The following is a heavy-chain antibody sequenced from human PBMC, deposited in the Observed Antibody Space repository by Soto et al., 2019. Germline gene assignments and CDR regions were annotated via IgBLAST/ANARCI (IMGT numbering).Heavy chain of an antibody. V-gene: IGHV4-30-4*08. J-gene: IGHJ6*02. CDR3: ARATTVTSSFFYYGLDV. CDR1: GGSISNDDFY. D-gene: IGHD4-17*01. Sequence: QVQLQESGPGLVKPSQTLSLTCTVSGGSISNDDFYWSWIRQPPGKGLEWIGHIYYNGNTYYNPSLQSRLNMSLDTSQNQFSLHLSSVIAADSASYFCARATTVTSSFFYYGLDVWGQGTTVTVSS. CDR2: IYYNGNT.